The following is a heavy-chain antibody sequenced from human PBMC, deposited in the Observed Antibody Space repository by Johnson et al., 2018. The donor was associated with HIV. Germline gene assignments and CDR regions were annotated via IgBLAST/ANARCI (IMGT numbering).Heavy chain of an antibody. CDR1: GFTFSSYG. Sequence: QVQLVESGGGVVQPGGSLRLSCAASGFTFSSYGMHWVRQAPGKGLEWVAFIRYDGSNKYYADSVKGRFTISRANAKNSLYLQMNSLRAEDTAVYYCARSRNYACDIWGQGTMVTVSS. CDR2: IRYDGSNK. J-gene: IGHJ3*02. D-gene: IGHD1-1*01. V-gene: IGHV3-30*02. CDR3: ARSRNYACDI.